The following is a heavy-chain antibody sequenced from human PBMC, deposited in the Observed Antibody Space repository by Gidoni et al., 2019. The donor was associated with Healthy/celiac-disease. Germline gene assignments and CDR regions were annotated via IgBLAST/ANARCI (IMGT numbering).Heavy chain of an antibody. CDR1: GGSIRSGDYY. J-gene: IGHJ4*02. CDR2: IYYSGST. Sequence: QVQLQASGPGLVKPSQTLSLTCTVSGGSIRSGDYYWSWLRQPPGKGLEWIGYIYYSGSTYYNPSLKSRVTISVDTSKNQFSLKLSSVTAADTAVYYCAREDTAMGFFDYWGQGTLVTVSS. CDR3: AREDTAMGFFDY. V-gene: IGHV4-30-4*01. D-gene: IGHD5-18*01.